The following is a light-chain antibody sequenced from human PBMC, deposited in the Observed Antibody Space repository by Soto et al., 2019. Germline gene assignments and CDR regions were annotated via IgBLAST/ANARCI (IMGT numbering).Light chain of an antibody. J-gene: IGKJ4*01. CDR1: QSVSSD. Sequence: EVLMTQSPATLSVSPGERATLSCMASQSVSSDLAWYQHKPVQSPSLLIYGASSRATGIPVRFSGSGSGTEFTLTISSLQSEDVAVYYCQHYKNRPLTFGGGTKVEIK. V-gene: IGKV3-15*01. CDR3: QHYKNRPLT. CDR2: GAS.